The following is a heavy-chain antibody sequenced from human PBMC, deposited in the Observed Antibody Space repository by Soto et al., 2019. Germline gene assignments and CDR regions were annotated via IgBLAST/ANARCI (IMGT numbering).Heavy chain of an antibody. CDR3: ATGRAMVGTPGVYYYYGMDV. Sequence: ASVKVSCKASGHTFTSYYMHWVRQAPGQGLEWMGIINPSGGSTSYTQKFQGRVTMTEDTSTDTAYMELSSLRSEDTAVYYCATGRAMVGTPGVYYYYGMDVWGQGTMVTVSS. CDR1: GHTFTSYY. J-gene: IGHJ6*02. V-gene: IGHV1-46*01. CDR2: INPSGGST. D-gene: IGHD3-10*02.